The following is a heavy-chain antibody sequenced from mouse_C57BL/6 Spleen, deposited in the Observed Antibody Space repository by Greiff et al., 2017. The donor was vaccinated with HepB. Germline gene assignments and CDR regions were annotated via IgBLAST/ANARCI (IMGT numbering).Heavy chain of an antibody. Sequence: QVQLQQSGAELARPGASVKLSCKASGYIFTSYGISWVKQRTGQGLEWIGEIYPRSGNTYYNEKFKGKATLTADKASSTAYMELRSLTSEDSAVYFCARDYGSSYEQDYFDYWGQGTTLTVSS. CDR3: ARDYGSSYEQDYFDY. D-gene: IGHD1-1*01. CDR1: GYIFTSYG. CDR2: IYPRSGNT. J-gene: IGHJ2*01. V-gene: IGHV1-81*01.